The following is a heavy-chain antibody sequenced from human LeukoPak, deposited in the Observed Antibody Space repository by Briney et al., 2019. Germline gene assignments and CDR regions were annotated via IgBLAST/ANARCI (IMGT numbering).Heavy chain of an antibody. CDR2: IYSSGST. J-gene: IGHJ4*02. CDR1: GGSISSYY. V-gene: IGHV4-59*01. D-gene: IGHD3-22*01. Sequence: SETLSLTCTVPGGSISSYYWSWIRQPPGKGLEWIWHIYSSGSTNYNPSLKSRVTISVDTSKNQFSLKLSSVTAADTAVYYCARNYDSSGYTAFGYWGRGTLVTVSS. CDR3: ARNYDSSGYTAFGY.